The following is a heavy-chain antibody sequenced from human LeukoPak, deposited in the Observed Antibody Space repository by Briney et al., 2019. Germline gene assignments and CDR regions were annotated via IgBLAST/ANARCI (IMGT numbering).Heavy chain of an antibody. V-gene: IGHV3-23*01. CDR3: AKERYSSGWYGFDY. CDR2: ISGSGGST. D-gene: IGHD6-19*01. J-gene: IGHJ4*02. CDR1: GFTFSSYG. Sequence: PGRSLRLSCAASGFTFSSYGMHWVRQAPGKGLEWVAAISGSGGSTYYADSVKGRFTISRDNSKNTLYLQMNSLRAEDTAVYYCAKERYSSGWYGFDYWGQGTLVTVSS.